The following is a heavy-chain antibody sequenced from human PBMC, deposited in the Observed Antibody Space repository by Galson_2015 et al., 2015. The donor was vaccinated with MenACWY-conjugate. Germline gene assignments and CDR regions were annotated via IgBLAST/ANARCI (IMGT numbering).Heavy chain of an antibody. D-gene: IGHD1-26*01. Sequence: QSGAEVKKSGESLKISCQGSGYIFTTYWIAWVRQMPGRGLEWVGLISPGDSNTRYSPSFQGQVTISADESISTAYLQWSSLKASDTAMYYCARHPPGGRGMDVWGRGTTVTVSS. J-gene: IGHJ6*02. V-gene: IGHV5-51*01. CDR1: GYIFTTYW. CDR3: ARHPPGGRGMDV. CDR2: ISPGDSNT.